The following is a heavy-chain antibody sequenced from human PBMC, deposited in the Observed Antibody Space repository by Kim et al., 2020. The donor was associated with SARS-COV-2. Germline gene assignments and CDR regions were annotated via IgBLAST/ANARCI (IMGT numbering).Heavy chain of an antibody. CDR3: AKDEASSTLNIGLTSCPDY. CDR1: GFTFSSYG. CDR2: ISYDGSNK. V-gene: IGHV3-30*18. D-gene: IGHD2-2*01. Sequence: GGSLRLSCAASGFTFSSYGMHWVRQAPGKGLEWVAVISYDGSNKYYADSVKGRFTISRDNSKNTLYLQMNSLRAEDTAVYYCAKDEASSTLNIGLTSCPDYWGQGTLVTVSS. J-gene: IGHJ4*02.